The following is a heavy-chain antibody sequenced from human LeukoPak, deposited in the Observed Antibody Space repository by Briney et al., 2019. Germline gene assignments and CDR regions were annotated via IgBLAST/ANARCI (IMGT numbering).Heavy chain of an antibody. J-gene: IGHJ6*02. D-gene: IGHD3-3*01. Sequence: GASVKVSCKASGYTFTSYYMHWVRQAPGQGLEWMGIINPSGGSTSYAQKFQGRVTMTRDTSTSTVYMELSSLRSEDTAVYYCARGSGARYYDFWSGFYGMDVWGQGTTVTVSS. CDR1: GYTFTSYY. CDR3: ARGSGARYYDFWSGFYGMDV. CDR2: INPSGGST. V-gene: IGHV1-46*01.